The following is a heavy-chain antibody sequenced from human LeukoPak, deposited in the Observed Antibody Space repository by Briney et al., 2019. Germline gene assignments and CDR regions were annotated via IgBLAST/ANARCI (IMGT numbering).Heavy chain of an antibody. CDR1: GGSISSGGYS. J-gene: IGHJ4*02. CDR2: IYHSGST. D-gene: IGHD6-13*01. V-gene: IGHV4-30-2*01. CDR3: ARGRDSSSWYRATIAVAGYLDY. Sequence: PSQTLSLTCAVSGGSISSGGYSWSWIRQPPGKGLEWIGYIYHSGSTNYNPSLKSRVTISVDTSKNQFSLKLSSVTAADTAVYYCARGRDSSSWYRATIAVAGYLDYWGQGTLVTVSS.